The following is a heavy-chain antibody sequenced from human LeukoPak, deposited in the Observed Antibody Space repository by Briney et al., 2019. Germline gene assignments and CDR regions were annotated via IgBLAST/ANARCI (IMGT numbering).Heavy chain of an antibody. CDR1: GFTFSGSA. CDR2: IRSKANSYAT. V-gene: IGHV3-73*01. CDR3: TSRAGELTTNH. J-gene: IGHJ5*02. D-gene: IGHD4-17*01. Sequence: PGGSLRPSCAASGFTFSGSAMHWVRQASGKGLEWVGRIRSKANSYATAYAASVKGRFTISRDDSKNTAYLQMNSLKTEDTAVYYCTSRAGELTTNHWGQRTLLRVSS.